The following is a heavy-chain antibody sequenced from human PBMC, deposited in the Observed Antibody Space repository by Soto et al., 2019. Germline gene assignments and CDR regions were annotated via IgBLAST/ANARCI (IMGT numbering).Heavy chain of an antibody. CDR3: AKDQSGPKYGMEG. J-gene: IGHJ6*02. D-gene: IGHD3-10*01. V-gene: IGHV3-9*01. CDR1: GGTFVAYA. CDR2: ISWNSGSI. Sequence: QGHAWTNDGGTFVAYARQWVRRARGKGRAWVSGISWNSGSIGYADSVKGRFTISRDNAKNSLYLQMNSLRAEDTAVFYCAKDQSGPKYGMEGWGQGNTVAVS.